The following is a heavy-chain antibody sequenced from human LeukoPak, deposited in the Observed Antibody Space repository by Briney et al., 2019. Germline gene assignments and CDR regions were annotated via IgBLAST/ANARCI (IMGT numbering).Heavy chain of an antibody. CDR2: NIPIFGTA. CDR3: ARGEELLWFGDAFDI. Sequence: SVKVSCKASGGTFSSYAISWVRQAPGQGLEWMGGNIPIFGTANYAQKFQGRVTITADESTSTAYMELSSLRSEDTAVYYCARGEELLWFGDAFDIWGQGTMVTVSS. CDR1: GGTFSSYA. V-gene: IGHV1-69*13. D-gene: IGHD3-10*01. J-gene: IGHJ3*02.